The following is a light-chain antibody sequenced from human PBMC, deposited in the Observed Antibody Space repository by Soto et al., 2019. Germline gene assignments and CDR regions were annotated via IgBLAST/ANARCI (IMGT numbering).Light chain of an antibody. CDR1: SSDIGFYNY. CDR2: GVT. J-gene: IGLJ1*01. CDR3: SSYSNSFFYV. V-gene: IGLV2-14*03. Sequence: QSALTQPASVSGSPGQSITISCTGTSSDIGFYNYVSWYQQYPGKAPNLLIYGVTNRPSGVSYRFSGSKSGSTASLTISGLRDEDEADYYCSSYSNSFFYVFGTGTKLTVL.